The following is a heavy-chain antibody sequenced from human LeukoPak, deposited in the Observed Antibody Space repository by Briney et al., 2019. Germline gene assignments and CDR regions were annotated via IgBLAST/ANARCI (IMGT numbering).Heavy chain of an antibody. CDR1: GFSVSSSY. CDR2: IYSGGNT. CDR3: VYGDYVTTVNYFDY. J-gene: IGHJ4*02. V-gene: IGHV3-66*01. D-gene: IGHD4-17*01. Sequence: GGSLRLSCAASGFSVSSSYMSWVRQAPGKGLEWVSVIYSGGNTYDADSVKGRFTISRDNSKNTLYLQMNSLRAEDTAVYYCVYGDYVTTVNYFDYWGQGTLVTVSS.